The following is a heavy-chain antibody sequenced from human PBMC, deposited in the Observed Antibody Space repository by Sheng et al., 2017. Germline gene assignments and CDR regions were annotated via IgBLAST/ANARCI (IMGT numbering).Heavy chain of an antibody. D-gene: IGHD1-26*01. CDR3: ARLYSGSVGNRIFD. V-gene: IGHV1-2*02. CDR2: INLNSGGT. J-gene: IGHJ3*01. CDR1: GYTFIDYY. Sequence: QVQLVQSGAEVKEPGASVKVSCQASGYTFIDYYMNWVRQAPGQGLEWMGWINLNSGGTKYEQKFQGGVTMTRDTSTRTAYMELSRLKSDDTAVYYCARLYSGSVGNRIFD.